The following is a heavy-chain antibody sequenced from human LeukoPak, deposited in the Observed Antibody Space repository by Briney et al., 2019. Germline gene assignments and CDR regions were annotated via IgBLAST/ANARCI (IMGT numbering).Heavy chain of an antibody. D-gene: IGHD1-26*01. Sequence: GGSLRLSCAASGFAFSNFAMHWVRQAPGKGLEWVAVVSYEGTIKYYADSAKGRFTISRDNAKNSLYLQMNSLRAEDTAVYYCARVKGSYSVDYWGQGTLVTVSS. V-gene: IGHV3-30*04. CDR2: VSYEGTIK. J-gene: IGHJ4*02. CDR3: ARVKGSYSVDY. CDR1: GFAFSNFA.